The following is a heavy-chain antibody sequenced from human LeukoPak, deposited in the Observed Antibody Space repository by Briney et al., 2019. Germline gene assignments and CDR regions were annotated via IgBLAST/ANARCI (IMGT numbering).Heavy chain of an antibody. CDR1: GGSFSGYY. CDR2: INHSGST. J-gene: IGHJ4*02. Sequence: SETLSLTCAVYGGSFSGYYWSWIRQPPGKGLEWIGEINHSGSTNYNPSLKSRVTISVDTSKNQFSLKLSSVTAADTAVYYCARGRYSSSWYLGGYFDYWGQGTLVTVSS. CDR3: ARGRYSSSWYLGGYFDY. D-gene: IGHD6-13*01. V-gene: IGHV4-34*01.